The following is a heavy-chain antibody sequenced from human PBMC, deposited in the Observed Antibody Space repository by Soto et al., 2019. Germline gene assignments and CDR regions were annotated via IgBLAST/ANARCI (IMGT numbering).Heavy chain of an antibody. CDR3: VRSRYGGCFDF. CDR1: GFTFSTYS. V-gene: IGHV3-7*01. J-gene: IGHJ4*02. D-gene: IGHD4-17*01. CDR2: IKQDGSDK. Sequence: GGSLRLSCAASGFTFSTYSMNWVRQAPGKGLEWVSYIKQDGSDKYYVDSVKGRFTISRDNAKDSLHLQINSLRAEDTAVYYCVRSRYGGCFDFWGQGTLVTVSS.